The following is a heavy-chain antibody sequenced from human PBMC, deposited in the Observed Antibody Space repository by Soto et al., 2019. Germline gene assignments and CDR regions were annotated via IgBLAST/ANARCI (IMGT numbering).Heavy chain of an antibody. D-gene: IGHD6-13*01. CDR3: ARVNAAAGTGYYYGMDV. CDR2: IYYSGST. V-gene: IGHV4-31*03. Sequence: QVQLQESGPGLVKPSQTLSLTCTVSGGSISSGGYYWSWIRQHPGKGLEWIGYIYYSGSTYYNPSLKSRVTISVDTSKNQCSPKLSSVTAADTAVYYCARVNAAAGTGYYYGMDVWGQGTTVTVSS. J-gene: IGHJ6*02. CDR1: GGSISSGGYY.